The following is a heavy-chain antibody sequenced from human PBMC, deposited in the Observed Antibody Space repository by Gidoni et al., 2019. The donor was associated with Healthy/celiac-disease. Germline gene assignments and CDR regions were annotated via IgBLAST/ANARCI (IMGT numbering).Heavy chain of an antibody. CDR2: IIPIFGTA. Sequence: QVQLVQSGAEVKKPGSSVKVSCKAYGGTFSSYAISCVRQAPGQGLEWMGGIIPIFGTANDAQKFQGRVTITADESTSTAYMELRSLRSEDTAVYYCASSGGAGSGSFDYWGQGTLVTVSS. CDR1: GGTFSSYA. CDR3: ASSGGAGSGSFDY. V-gene: IGHV1-69*01. J-gene: IGHJ4*02. D-gene: IGHD3-10*01.